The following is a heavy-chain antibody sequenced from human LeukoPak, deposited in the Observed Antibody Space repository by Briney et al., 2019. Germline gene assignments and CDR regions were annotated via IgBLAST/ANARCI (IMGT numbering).Heavy chain of an antibody. J-gene: IGHJ4*02. CDR3: AKGSLHIERSTRSFDY. Sequence: GWSLTLSCTASGLNFDTYAMSWIRQPPVKVLELGSLINDSGAYTYYSDSVRGRFTVSRDNFKNTLYLQMNSLHYGDTAVYYCAKGSLHIERSTRSFDYWGQGTMATVSS. CDR1: GLNFDTYA. CDR2: INDSGAYT. D-gene: IGHD1-1*01. V-gene: IGHV3-23*01.